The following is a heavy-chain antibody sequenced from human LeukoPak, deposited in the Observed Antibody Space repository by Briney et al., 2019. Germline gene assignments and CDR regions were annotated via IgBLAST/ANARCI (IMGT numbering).Heavy chain of an antibody. Sequence: GASVKVSCKASGYTFTSYGISWGRQAPGQGLEWMGWISAYNGNTNYAQKLQGRVTMTTDTATSTAYMELRSLRSDDTAVYYCAREDPFEYSSSSYGYWGQGTLVTVSS. CDR2: ISAYNGNT. CDR1: GYTFTSYG. D-gene: IGHD6-6*01. J-gene: IGHJ4*02. V-gene: IGHV1-18*01. CDR3: AREDPFEYSSSSYGY.